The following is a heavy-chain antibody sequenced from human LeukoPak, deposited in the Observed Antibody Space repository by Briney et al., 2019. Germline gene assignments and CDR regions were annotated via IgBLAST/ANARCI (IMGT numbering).Heavy chain of an antibody. J-gene: IGHJ3*02. V-gene: IGHV1-69*05. D-gene: IGHD3-22*01. CDR3: ARGGTYYYDSSGYAFDI. Sequence: SVKVSCKASGGTFISYAISWVRQAPGQGLEWMGGIIPIFGTANYAQKFQGRVTITTDESTSTAYMELSSLRSEDTAVYYCARGGTYYYDSSGYAFDIWGQGTMVTVSS. CDR1: GGTFISYA. CDR2: IIPIFGTA.